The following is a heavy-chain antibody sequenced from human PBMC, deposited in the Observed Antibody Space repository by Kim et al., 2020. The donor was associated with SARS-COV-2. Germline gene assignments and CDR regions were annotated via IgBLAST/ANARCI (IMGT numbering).Heavy chain of an antibody. D-gene: IGHD6-13*01. CDR3: AKEIAASGMGAIHN. CDR2: IIGSGGGT. Sequence: GGSLRLSCAASGFTFSSYAMSWVRQAPGKGLEWVSAIIGSGGGTGYADPVKGRFTISRDNSKNTLYLQMNSLRVEDTAVYYCAKEIAASGMGAIHNWGQGSLVTVSS. J-gene: IGHJ4*02. V-gene: IGHV3-23*01. CDR1: GFTFSSYA.